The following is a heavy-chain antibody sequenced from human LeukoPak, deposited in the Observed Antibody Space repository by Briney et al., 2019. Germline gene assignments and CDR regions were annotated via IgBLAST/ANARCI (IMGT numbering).Heavy chain of an antibody. CDR2: ISYDGSNK. V-gene: IGHV3-30*04. J-gene: IGHJ4*02. CDR1: GFTFSSYA. CDR3: AGVDWGLYYFDY. Sequence: GRSLRLSCAASGFTFSSYAMHWVRQAPGKGLEWVAVISYDGSNKYHADSVKGRFTISRDNSKNTLYLQMNSLRAEDTAVYYCAGVDWGLYYFDYWGQGTLVTVSS. D-gene: IGHD7-27*01.